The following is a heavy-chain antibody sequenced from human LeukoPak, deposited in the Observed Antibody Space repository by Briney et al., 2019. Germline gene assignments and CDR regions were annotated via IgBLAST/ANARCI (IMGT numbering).Heavy chain of an antibody. J-gene: IGHJ4*02. CDR3: ARVGPGDYYDSSGYYYDRPPDY. CDR2: INHSGST. CDR1: SGSFSGYY. V-gene: IGHV4-34*01. Sequence: SETLSLTCAVYSGSFSGYYWSWIRQPPGKGLEWIGEINHSGSTNYNPSLKSRVTISVDTSKNQFSLKLSSVTAADTAVYYCARVGPGDYYDSSGYYYDRPPDYWGQGTLVTVSS. D-gene: IGHD3-22*01.